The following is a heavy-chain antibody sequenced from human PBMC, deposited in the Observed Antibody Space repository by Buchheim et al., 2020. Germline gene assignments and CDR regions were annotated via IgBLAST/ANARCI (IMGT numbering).Heavy chain of an antibody. CDR2: IHYSGST. V-gene: IGHV4-59*08. CDR3: ARQGHYGDYDN. D-gene: IGHD4-17*01. J-gene: IGHJ4*02. CDR1: GGSISSYY. Sequence: QVQLQESGPGLVKPSETLSLTCTVSGGSISSYYWSWIRQPPGGGLECIAYIHYSGSTNYNPSLKSRVTISVDTSKHQFSLKVSSVTASDTAVYYCARQGHYGDYDNWGQGTL.